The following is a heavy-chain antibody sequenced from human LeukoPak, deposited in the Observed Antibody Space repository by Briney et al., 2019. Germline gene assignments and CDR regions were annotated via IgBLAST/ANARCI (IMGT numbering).Heavy chain of an antibody. V-gene: IGHV4-30-2*01. CDR1: GGSISSGGYS. J-gene: IGHJ4*02. D-gene: IGHD3-22*01. CDR2: IYHSGST. CDR3: ARGGNYYDSSGYSSSYYFDY. Sequence: SETLSLTCAVSGGSISSGGYSWSWIRQPPGKGLEWIGYIYHSGSTYYNPSLKSRVTISVDTSKNQFSLKLSSVTAADTAVYYCARGGNYYDSSGYSSSYYFDYWGQGTLVTVSS.